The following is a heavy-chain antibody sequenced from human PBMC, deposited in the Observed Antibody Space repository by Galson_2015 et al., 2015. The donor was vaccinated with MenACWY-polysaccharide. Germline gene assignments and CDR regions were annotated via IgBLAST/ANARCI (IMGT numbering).Heavy chain of an antibody. D-gene: IGHD1-1*01. CDR3: ARERPWRYYYGMDV. CDR2: IKQDGSEE. J-gene: IGHJ6*02. Sequence: SLRLSCAASGFTFSSYWMSWVRQAPGKGLEWVANIKQDGSEEYYVDSVKGRFTISRDNAKNSLYLQMNSLRAEDTAVYFCARERPWRYYYGMDVWGQGTTVTVSS. CDR1: GFTFSSYW. V-gene: IGHV3-7*01.